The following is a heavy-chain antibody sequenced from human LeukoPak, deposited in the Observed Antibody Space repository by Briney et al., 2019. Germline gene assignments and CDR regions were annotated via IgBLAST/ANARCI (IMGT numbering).Heavy chain of an antibody. CDR2: IYPGDSDT. Sequence: GESLKISCKGSGYSFTSYWIGWVRQTPGKGLEWMGIIYPGDSDTRYSPSFQGQVTISADKSISTAYLQWSSLKASDTAMYYCARGDCSSTSCYGGHRDNWFDPWGQGTLVTVSS. V-gene: IGHV5-51*01. D-gene: IGHD2-2*01. CDR3: ARGDCSSTSCYGGHRDNWFDP. J-gene: IGHJ5*02. CDR1: GYSFTSYW.